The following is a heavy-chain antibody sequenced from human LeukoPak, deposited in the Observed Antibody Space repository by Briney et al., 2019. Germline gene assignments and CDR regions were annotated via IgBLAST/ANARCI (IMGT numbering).Heavy chain of an antibody. CDR2: IYTSGSS. V-gene: IGHV4-4*07. J-gene: IGHJ6*03. Sequence: PSETLSLTCTVSGGSINSYYWSWVRQPAGKGLEWIGRIYTSGSSNYHPSLKSRVTMSADTSKNQFSLRLTSMTAADTAVYYCARAAYGDYRYYYFYLDVWGKGTTVTVSS. CDR1: GGSINSYY. D-gene: IGHD4-17*01. CDR3: ARAAYGDYRYYYFYLDV.